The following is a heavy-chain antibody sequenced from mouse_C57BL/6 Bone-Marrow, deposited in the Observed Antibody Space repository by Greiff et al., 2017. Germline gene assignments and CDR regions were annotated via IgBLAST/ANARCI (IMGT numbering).Heavy chain of an antibody. CDR2: IDPSDSYT. V-gene: IGHV1-69*01. CDR3: ARNGRLPYYFDY. J-gene: IGHJ2*01. Sequence: QVQLQQPGAELVMPGASVKLSCKASGYTFTSYWMHWVKQRPGQGLEWIGEIDPSDSYTNYNQKFKGKSTLTVAKSSSTAYMQLSSLTSEDSAVYYCARNGRLPYYFDYWGQGTTLTVSS. CDR1: GYTFTSYW. D-gene: IGHD2-2*01.